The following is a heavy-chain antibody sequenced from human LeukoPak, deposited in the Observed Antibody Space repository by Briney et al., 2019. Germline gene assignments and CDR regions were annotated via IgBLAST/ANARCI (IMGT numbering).Heavy chain of an antibody. CDR1: GGSISSSSYY. CDR2: IYYSGST. CDR3: AAAVPSHFDY. Sequence: SETLSLTCTVSGGSISSSSYYWGWFRQPPGKGLEWIGSIYYSGSTYYNPSLKSRVTISVDTSKNQFSLKLSSVTAADTAVYYCAAAVPSHFDYWGQGTLVTVSS. J-gene: IGHJ4*02. D-gene: IGHD6-13*01. V-gene: IGHV4-39*07.